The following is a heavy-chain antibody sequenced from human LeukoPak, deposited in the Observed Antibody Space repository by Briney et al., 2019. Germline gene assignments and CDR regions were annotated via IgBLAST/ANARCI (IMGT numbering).Heavy chain of an antibody. J-gene: IGHJ5*02. CDR3: AREGSSSSSRAPHNNWFDP. CDR1: GYTFTSYA. CDR2: INAGNGNT. D-gene: IGHD6-6*01. Sequence: ASVKVSCKASGYTFTSYAMHWVRQAPGQRLEWMGWINAGNGNTKYSQKFQGRVTMTRDTSTSTVYMELSSLRSEDTAVYYCAREGSSSSSRAPHNNWFDPWGQGTLVTVSS. V-gene: IGHV1-3*01.